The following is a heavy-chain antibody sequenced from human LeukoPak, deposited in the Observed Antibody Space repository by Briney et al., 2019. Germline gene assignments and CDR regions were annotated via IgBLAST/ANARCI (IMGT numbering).Heavy chain of an antibody. Sequence: PGGSLRLSCAASGFTFSSYGMHWVRQAPGKGLEWVAFIRYDGSNKYYADSVKGRFTISRDNSKNTLYLQMNSLRAEDTAVYYCARDRRLIGSGWTNWFDPWGQGTLVTVSS. J-gene: IGHJ5*02. CDR2: IRYDGSNK. D-gene: IGHD6-19*01. CDR3: ARDRRLIGSGWTNWFDP. CDR1: GFTFSSYG. V-gene: IGHV3-30*02.